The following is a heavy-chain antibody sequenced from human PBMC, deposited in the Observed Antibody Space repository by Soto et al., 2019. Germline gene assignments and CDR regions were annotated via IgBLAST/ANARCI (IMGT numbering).Heavy chain of an antibody. D-gene: IGHD2-15*01. CDR2: INAGNGNT. J-gene: IGHJ3*02. Sequence: ASVKVSRKASGYTFTSYAMHWVRQAPGQRLEWMGWINAGNGNTKYSQKFQGRVTITRDTSASTAYMELSSLRSEDTAVYYCARASRYCSGGSCRLGVAAFDIWGQGTMVTVSS. CDR3: ARASRYCSGGSCRLGVAAFDI. V-gene: IGHV1-3*01. CDR1: GYTFTSYA.